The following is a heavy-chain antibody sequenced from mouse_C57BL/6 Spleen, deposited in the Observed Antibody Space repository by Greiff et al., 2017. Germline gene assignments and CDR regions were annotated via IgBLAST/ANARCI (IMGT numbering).Heavy chain of an antibody. CDR2: ISSGSSTI. CDR1: GFTFSDYG. D-gene: IGHD1-1*01. J-gene: IGHJ4*01. V-gene: IGHV5-17*01. Sequence: EVQLQESGGGLVKPGGSLKLSCAASGFTFSDYGMHWVRQAPEKGLEWVAYISSGSSTIYYADTVKGRFTISRDNAKNTLFLQMTSLRSEDTAMYYCARPTTVDAMDYWGQGTSVTVSS. CDR3: ARPTTVDAMDY.